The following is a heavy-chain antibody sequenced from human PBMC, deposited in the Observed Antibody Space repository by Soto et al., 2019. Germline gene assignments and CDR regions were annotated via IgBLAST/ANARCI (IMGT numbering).Heavy chain of an antibody. CDR1: GSTFSNVW. J-gene: IGHJ6*02. V-gene: IGHV3-74*01. CDR3: ARDRSYILDV. D-gene: IGHD4-4*01. CDR2: INSDGSST. Sequence: PGGSLRLSCAVSGSTFSNVWMHWVRQAPGKGLVWVSHINSDGSSTNYADFVKGRFTIARDNAKNTVYLQMNSLRAEDTAVYYCARDRSYILDVWGQGYTVTVSS.